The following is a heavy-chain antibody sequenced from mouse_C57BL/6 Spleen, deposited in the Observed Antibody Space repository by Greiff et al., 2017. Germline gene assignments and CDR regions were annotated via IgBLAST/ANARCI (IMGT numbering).Heavy chain of an antibody. CDR3: ARLETTVVDY. Sequence: QVQLQQSGAELVMPGASVKLSCKASGYTFTSYWMHWVKQRPGQGLEWIGEIDPSDSYTNYNQKFKGKSTLTVDKSSSTAYMQLSSLTSEDSAVYYCARLETTVVDYWGQGTTLTVSS. D-gene: IGHD1-1*01. V-gene: IGHV1-69*01. J-gene: IGHJ2*01. CDR2: IDPSDSYT. CDR1: GYTFTSYW.